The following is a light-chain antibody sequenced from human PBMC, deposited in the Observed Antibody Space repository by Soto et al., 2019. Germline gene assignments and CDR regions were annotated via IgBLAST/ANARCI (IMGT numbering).Light chain of an antibody. Sequence: QSVLTQPASVSGSPGQSITISCTGTSSDVGGYNYVSWYQQHPDKAPKFLIYDVSSRPSGVSNRFSGSKSGNTASLTISGLQDEDEAYYYCASYTSSNTLIFGGGTKVTVL. J-gene: IGLJ2*01. CDR1: SSDVGGYNY. CDR3: ASYTSSNTLI. CDR2: DVS. V-gene: IGLV2-14*03.